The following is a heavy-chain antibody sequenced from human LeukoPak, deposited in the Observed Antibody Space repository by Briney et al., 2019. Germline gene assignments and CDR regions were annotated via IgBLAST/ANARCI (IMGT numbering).Heavy chain of an antibody. CDR2: IYTTGST. Sequence: SETLSLTCTVSGGSISSYYWSWIRQPAGKGLEWIGRIYTTGSTNYNPSLKSRVTMSVDTSKNQFSLNLSSVTAADMAVYYCARDSNPGRAFDFWGQGTMVTVSS. J-gene: IGHJ3*01. CDR1: GGSISSYY. D-gene: IGHD3-10*01. CDR3: ARDSNPGRAFDF. V-gene: IGHV4-4*07.